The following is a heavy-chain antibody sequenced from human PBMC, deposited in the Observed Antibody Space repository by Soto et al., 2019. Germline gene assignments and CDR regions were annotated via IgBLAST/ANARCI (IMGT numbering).Heavy chain of an antibody. Sequence: EASVKVSCKASGYTFTSYPMHWVRQAPGQGLEWMGWTNAGNGDTKYSQKFQGRVTITRDTSANTAYMELSSLRSEDTAVFYCARDWTHYDSSGPGDYWGQGTLVTVSS. CDR3: ARDWTHYDSSGPGDY. J-gene: IGHJ4*02. CDR1: GYTFTSYP. D-gene: IGHD3-22*01. V-gene: IGHV1-3*01. CDR2: TNAGNGDT.